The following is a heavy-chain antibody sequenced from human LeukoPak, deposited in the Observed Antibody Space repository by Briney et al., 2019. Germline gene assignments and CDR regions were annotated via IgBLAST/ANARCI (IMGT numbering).Heavy chain of an antibody. CDR2: IGTAGDT. CDR3: ARDPTYYGGNGGYFDL. CDR1: GFTFSSYD. V-gene: IGHV3-13*01. D-gene: IGHD4-23*01. Sequence: GGSLRLSCAASGFTFSSYDMHWVRQATGKGLEWVSAIGTAGDTYYPGSVKGRFTISRENAKNSLYLQMSSLRAGDTAVYYCARDPTYYGGNGGYFDLWGRGTLVTVSS. J-gene: IGHJ2*01.